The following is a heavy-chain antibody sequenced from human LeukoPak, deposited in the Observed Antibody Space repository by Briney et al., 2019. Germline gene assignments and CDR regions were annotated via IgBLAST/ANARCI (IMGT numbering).Heavy chain of an antibody. D-gene: IGHD2-2*01. CDR3: ARDGDIVVVPAAKLFDY. CDR2: ISSSSSYI. CDR1: GFTFSSYS. J-gene: IGHJ4*02. Sequence: GGSLRLSCAASGFTFSSYSMNWVRQAPGKGLEWVSSISSSSSYIYYADSVKGRFTISRDNAKNSLYLQMNSLRADDTAVYYCARDGDIVVVPAAKLFDYWGQGTLVTVSS. V-gene: IGHV3-21*04.